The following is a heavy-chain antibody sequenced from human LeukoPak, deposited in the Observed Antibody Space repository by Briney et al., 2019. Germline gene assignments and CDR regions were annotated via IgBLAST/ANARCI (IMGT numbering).Heavy chain of an antibody. CDR1: GYTFTSYA. J-gene: IGHJ4*02. CDR2: INAGNGNT. D-gene: IGHD5-18*01. CDR3: VRGIQIWPYYFDY. Sequence: ASVKVSCKASGYTFTSYAMHWVRQAPGQRLEWMGWINAGNGNTKYSQKFQDRVTMTRDTSTSTVYMELGSLRSEDTAVFYCVRGIQIWPYYFDYWGQGTLVTVSS. V-gene: IGHV1-3*01.